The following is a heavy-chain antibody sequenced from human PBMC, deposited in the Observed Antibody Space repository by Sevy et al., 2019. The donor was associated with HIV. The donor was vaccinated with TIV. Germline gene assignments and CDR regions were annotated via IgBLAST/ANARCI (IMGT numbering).Heavy chain of an antibody. CDR1: DGSISSSNW. Sequence: SETLSLTCAVSDGSISSSNWWSWVRQPPGKGLEWIGEIYHSGSTNRNPSLKRRVTISIDKSKNQFSLKLSSVTAADTPVYFCARLAGGVDSGFQHWGQGTLVTVSS. V-gene: IGHV4-4*02. CDR2: IYHSGST. CDR3: ARLAGGVDSGFQH. J-gene: IGHJ1*01. D-gene: IGHD3-16*01.